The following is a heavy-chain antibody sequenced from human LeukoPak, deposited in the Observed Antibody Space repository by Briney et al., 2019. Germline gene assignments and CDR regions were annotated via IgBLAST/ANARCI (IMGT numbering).Heavy chain of an antibody. Sequence: SETLSLTCTVSGGSISSYYWSWIRQPPGKGLEWIGYIYYSGSTNYNPSLKSRVTISVDTSKNQFSLKLSSVTAADTAVYYCARVPIAFSTKNYYYGMDVWGQGTTVTVSS. D-gene: IGHD2-15*01. CDR2: IYYSGST. V-gene: IGHV4-59*01. CDR3: ARVPIAFSTKNYYYGMDV. J-gene: IGHJ6*02. CDR1: GGSISSYY.